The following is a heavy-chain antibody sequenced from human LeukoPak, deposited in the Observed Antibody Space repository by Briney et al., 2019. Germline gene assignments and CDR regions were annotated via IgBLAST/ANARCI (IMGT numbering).Heavy chain of an antibody. CDR3: ARDSRRYFDWLLALDY. CDR1: GFTFSSYG. D-gene: IGHD3-9*01. CDR2: ILSDGSKE. V-gene: IGHV3-30*19. J-gene: IGHJ4*02. Sequence: PGGSLRLSCAASGFTFSSYGMHWVRQAPGKGLEWVAVILSDGSKEFYTDSVKGRFTISRDNSKNTLYLQMNSLRSEDTAVYYCARDSRRYFDWLLALDYWGQGTLVTVSS.